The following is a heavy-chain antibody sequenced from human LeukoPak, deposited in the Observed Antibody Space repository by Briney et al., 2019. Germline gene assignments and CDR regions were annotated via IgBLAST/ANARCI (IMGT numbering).Heavy chain of an antibody. Sequence: ASVKVSCKASGATFISYAMSWVRQAPGQGLEWMGGIIPIFGTANYAQKFQGRVTITADKSTSTAYMELSSLRSEDTAVYYCAGSTVTTGLNWFDPWGQGTLVTVSS. J-gene: IGHJ5*02. CDR3: AGSTVTTGLNWFDP. V-gene: IGHV1-69*06. CDR2: IIPIFGTA. CDR1: GATFISYA. D-gene: IGHD4-17*01.